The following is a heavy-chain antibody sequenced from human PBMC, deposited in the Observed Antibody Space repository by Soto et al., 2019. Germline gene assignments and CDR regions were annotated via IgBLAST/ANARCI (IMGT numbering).Heavy chain of an antibody. J-gene: IGHJ3*02. CDR1: GYTFTSYG. CDR2: ISAYNGNT. CDR3: VRWSCDSSGYCPDAFDI. D-gene: IGHD3-22*01. Sequence: ASVKVSCKASGYTFTSYGISWVRQAPGQGLEWMGWISAYNGNTNYAQKLQGRVTMTTDTSTSTAYMELRSLRSDDTAVYYCVRWSCDSSGYCPDAFDIWGQGTMVTVSS. V-gene: IGHV1-18*01.